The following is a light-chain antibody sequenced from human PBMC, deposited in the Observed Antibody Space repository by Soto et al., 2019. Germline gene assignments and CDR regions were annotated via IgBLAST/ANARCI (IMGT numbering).Light chain of an antibody. CDR1: QSVSIN. V-gene: IGKV3-15*01. Sequence: EIVMTQSPATLSVSPGERATLSCRASQSVSINLAWYQQKPGQAPRLLIYGASTRATDIPARFSGSGSGTEFTLTISSLQSEDFAVYYCQKYNNWPRKFGQGTKVDIK. CDR3: QKYNNWPRK. CDR2: GAS. J-gene: IGKJ1*01.